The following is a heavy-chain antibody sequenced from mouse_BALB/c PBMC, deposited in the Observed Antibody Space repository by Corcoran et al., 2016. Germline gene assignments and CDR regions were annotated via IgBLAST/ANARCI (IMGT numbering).Heavy chain of an antibody. D-gene: IGHD2-14*01. CDR2: ILPGSGST. V-gene: IGHV1-9*01. J-gene: IGHJ4*01. CDR3: AAYYRYDGEVGVMDY. CDR1: GYTFSSYW. Sequence: QVQLQQSGAELMKPGASVKISCKATGYTFSSYWIEWVKQRPGHGLEWIGEILPGSGSTKYSETFKGKATFTADTSSNTAYMQLSSLTSEDSAVYYCAAYYRYDGEVGVMDYWGQGTSVTVSS.